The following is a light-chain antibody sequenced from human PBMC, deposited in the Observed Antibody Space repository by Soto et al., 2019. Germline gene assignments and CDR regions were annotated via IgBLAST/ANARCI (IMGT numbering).Light chain of an antibody. CDR1: QNIDNL. V-gene: IGKV1-5*01. CDR2: DGS. Sequence: DIQMTPSPSTLSASVGDSVTITGRASQNIDNLLAWYQQKPGQAPKVVIFDGSRLETGVPSRFSGSGSGTTFTLTISSLQPDDFATYYCQQYNSYSPTFGPGAKVDIK. CDR3: QQYNSYSPT. J-gene: IGKJ1*01.